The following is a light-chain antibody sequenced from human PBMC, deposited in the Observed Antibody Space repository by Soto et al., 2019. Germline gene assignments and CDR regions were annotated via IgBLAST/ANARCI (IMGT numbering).Light chain of an antibody. CDR3: QSYDSSLSTSGV. CDR1: SSNIGAGYD. CDR2: VNN. J-gene: IGLJ3*02. Sequence: QSVLTQPPSVAGAPGQRVTISCTGSSSNIGAGYDVHWYQQLPGTAPKLLIYVNNNRPSGDPDRFSASKSGTSASLVITGLQAEDEADYYCQSYDSSLSTSGVFGGGTKPPS. V-gene: IGLV1-40*01.